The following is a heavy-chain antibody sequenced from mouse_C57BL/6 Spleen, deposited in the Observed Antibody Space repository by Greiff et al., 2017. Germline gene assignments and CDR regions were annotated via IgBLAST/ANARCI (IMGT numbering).Heavy chain of an antibody. CDR3: AREGLGDAMDY. Sequence: VQLKQSGPVLVKPGASVKMSCKASGYTFTDYYMNWVKQSHGKSLEWIGVINPYNGGTSYNQKFKGKATLTVDKSSSTAYMELNSLTSEDSAVYYCAREGLGDAMDYWGQGTSVTVSS. V-gene: IGHV1-19*01. CDR1: GYTFTDYY. J-gene: IGHJ4*01. CDR2: INPYNGGT. D-gene: IGHD2-13*01.